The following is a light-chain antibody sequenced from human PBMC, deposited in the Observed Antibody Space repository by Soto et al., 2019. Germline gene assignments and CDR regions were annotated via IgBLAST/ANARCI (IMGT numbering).Light chain of an antibody. V-gene: IGKV3-15*01. CDR1: QSVSSN. CDR3: QQYNDWPLT. CDR2: GAS. Sequence: EKVMTQSPATLSVSPGERVTLSCRASQSVSSNLAWFQQKPGQTPRLLIYGASTRATGIPARFSGSGSGTQFTLTISSLQSEDSPVYYCQQYNDWPLTFGGGTKVEI. J-gene: IGKJ4*01.